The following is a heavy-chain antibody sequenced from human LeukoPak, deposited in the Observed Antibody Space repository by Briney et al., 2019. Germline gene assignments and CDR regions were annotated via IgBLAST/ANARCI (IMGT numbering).Heavy chain of an antibody. CDR2: INPNSGGT. Sequence: ASVKVSCKVSGYTLTELSMHWVRQAPGQGLEWMGWINPNSGGTNYAQKFRGRVTMTRDTSISTAYMELSRLRSDDTAVYYCARGGDGYNLYYFDYWGQGTLVTVSS. D-gene: IGHD5-24*01. CDR1: GYTLTELS. J-gene: IGHJ4*02. V-gene: IGHV1-2*02. CDR3: ARGGDGYNLYYFDY.